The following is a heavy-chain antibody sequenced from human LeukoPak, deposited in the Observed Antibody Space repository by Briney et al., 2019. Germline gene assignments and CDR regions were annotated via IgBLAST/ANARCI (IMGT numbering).Heavy chain of an antibody. V-gene: IGHV3-7*03. CDR2: IKQDGSEK. Sequence: GGSLRLSCAASGFTFSSYWMSWVRQAPGKGLEWVANIKQDGSEKYYVDSVKGRFTISRDNAKNSLYLQMNSLRAEDTAVYYCARVFYGNYDILTGYYCFDYWGQGTLVTVSS. J-gene: IGHJ4*02. CDR1: GFTFSSYW. CDR3: ARVFYGNYDILTGYYCFDY. D-gene: IGHD3-9*01.